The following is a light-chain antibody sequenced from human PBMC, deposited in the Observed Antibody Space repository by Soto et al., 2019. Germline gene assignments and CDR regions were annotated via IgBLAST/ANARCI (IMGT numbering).Light chain of an antibody. CDR2: DAS. Sequence: EIVLTQSPATLSLSPGERATLSCRASQSISRYLAWYQHKPGQAPRLLIYDASSRATGLPARFSGSGSGAEFTLTISSLEPEDFAVYYCQQRSSWPLTFGGGTKVEIK. CDR3: QQRSSWPLT. CDR1: QSISRY. J-gene: IGKJ4*01. V-gene: IGKV3-11*01.